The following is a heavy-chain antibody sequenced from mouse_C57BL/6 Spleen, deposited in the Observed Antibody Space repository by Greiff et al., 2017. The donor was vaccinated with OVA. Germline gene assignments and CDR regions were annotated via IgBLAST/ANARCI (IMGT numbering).Heavy chain of an antibody. CDR2: FYPGSGSI. V-gene: IGHV1-62-2*01. CDR1: GYTFTEYT. J-gene: IGHJ4*01. CDR3: ARNEGGPIDYYGSSGRSDAMDY. Sequence: QVQLQQSGAELVKPGASVKLSCKASGYTFTEYTIHWVKQRSGQGLEWIGWFYPGSGSIKYNEKFKDKATLTADKSSSTVYMELSRLTSEDSAVYYCARNEGGPIDYYGSSGRSDAMDYWGQGTSVTVSS. D-gene: IGHD1-1*01.